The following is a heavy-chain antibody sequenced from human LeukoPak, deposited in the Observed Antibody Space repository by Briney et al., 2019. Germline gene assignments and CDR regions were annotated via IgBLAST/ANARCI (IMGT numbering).Heavy chain of an antibody. CDR1: GYTLTELS. V-gene: IGHV1-24*01. Sequence: ASVKVSCKVSGYTLTELSMHWVRPAPGKGLEWMGGFDPEDGETIYAQKFQGRVTMTEDTSTDTAYMELSSLRSEDTAVYYCAIFSWELLIGTSYFDYWGQGTLVTVSS. CDR2: FDPEDGET. D-gene: IGHD1-26*01. CDR3: AIFSWELLIGTSYFDY. J-gene: IGHJ4*02.